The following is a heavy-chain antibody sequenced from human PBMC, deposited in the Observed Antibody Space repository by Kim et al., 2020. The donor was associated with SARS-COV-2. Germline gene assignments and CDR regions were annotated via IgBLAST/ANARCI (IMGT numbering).Heavy chain of an antibody. V-gene: IGHV1-69*04. J-gene: IGHJ4*02. CDR3: ARDRDYYGSGSYLTDY. Sequence: KFQGRVTITADKSTSTAYMELSSLRSEDTAVYYCARDRDYYGSGSYLTDYWGQGTLVTVSS. D-gene: IGHD3-10*01.